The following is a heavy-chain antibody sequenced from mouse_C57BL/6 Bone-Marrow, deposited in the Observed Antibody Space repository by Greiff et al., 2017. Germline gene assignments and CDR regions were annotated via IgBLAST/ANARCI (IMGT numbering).Heavy chain of an antibody. CDR2: ILPGSGST. D-gene: IGHD1-1*01. J-gene: IGHJ3*01. Sequence: VQLKESGAELMKPGASVKLSCKATGYTFTGYWIAWVKQRPGHGLEWIGEILPGSGSTNYNEKFKGKATFTAATATNTADMQRSILTTEDSAIYYCAKGDYYGSSPFAYWGQGTLVTVSA. CDR1: GYTFTGYW. V-gene: IGHV1-9*01. CDR3: AKGDYYGSSPFAY.